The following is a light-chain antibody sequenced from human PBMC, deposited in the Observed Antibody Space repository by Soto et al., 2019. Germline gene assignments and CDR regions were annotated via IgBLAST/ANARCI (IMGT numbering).Light chain of an antibody. J-gene: IGLJ1*01. Sequence: QSVLTQPASVFGSPGQSITISCTGTSSDVGGYNFVSWYQQHPGKAPKLMIYEVSNRPSGVSNRFSGSKSGNTASLTISGLQPEDEADYYCSSFTSSITYVFGTGTKVTVL. V-gene: IGLV2-14*03. CDR3: SSFTSSITYV. CDR1: SSDVGGYNF. CDR2: EVS.